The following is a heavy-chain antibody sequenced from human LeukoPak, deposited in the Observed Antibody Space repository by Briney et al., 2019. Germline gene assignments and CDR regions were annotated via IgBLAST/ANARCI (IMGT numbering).Heavy chain of an antibody. Sequence: GASVKVSCKASGYTSTSYYMHWVRQAPGQGLEWMGIINPSGGRTNYAPKFQGRVTMTRDTATSTVYMELSSLRSEDTAVYYCVRDGEVIIKPAASFPHDAFDIWGQGTMVIVSS. J-gene: IGHJ3*02. CDR2: INPSGGRT. CDR1: GYTSTSYY. V-gene: IGHV1-46*01. CDR3: VRDGEVIIKPAASFPHDAFDI. D-gene: IGHD3-10*01.